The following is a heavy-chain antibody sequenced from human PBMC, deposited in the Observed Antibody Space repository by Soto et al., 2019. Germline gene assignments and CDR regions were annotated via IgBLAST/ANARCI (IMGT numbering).Heavy chain of an antibody. CDR2: INPNSGGT. J-gene: IGHJ6*02. CDR1: GYTFTGYY. D-gene: IGHD3-22*01. CDR3: ARELVYYDSSGYYSYYGMDV. V-gene: IGHV1-2*04. Sequence: VASVKVSCKASGYTFTGYYMHWVRQAPGQGLEWMGWINPNSGGTNYAQKFQGWVTMTRDTSISTAYMELSRLRSDDTAVYYCARELVYYDSSGYYSYYGMDVWGQGTTVTVSS.